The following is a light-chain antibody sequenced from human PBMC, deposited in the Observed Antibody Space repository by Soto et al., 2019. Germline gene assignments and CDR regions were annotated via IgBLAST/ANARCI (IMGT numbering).Light chain of an antibody. V-gene: IGKV1-5*03. Sequence: DIQMTQSPSTLSASVGDRVTISCRASQSINTWLAWYQHRPGKAPKLLIYKASNLETGVPSRFSGSGSGTEFTLTISSLEPEDVATYYCQQYNRYWTVGQGTKVEMK. CDR2: KAS. J-gene: IGKJ1*01. CDR3: QQYNRYWT. CDR1: QSINTW.